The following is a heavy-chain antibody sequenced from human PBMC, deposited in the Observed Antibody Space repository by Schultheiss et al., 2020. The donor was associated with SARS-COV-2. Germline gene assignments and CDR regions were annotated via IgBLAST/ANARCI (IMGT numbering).Heavy chain of an antibody. CDR3: AKDQGVVVPAAIPYFDY. Sequence: GGSLRLSCAASGFTFSSYSMNWVRQAPGKGLEWVSTISSSGGSTYYADSVKGRFTVSRDNAKNTLYLQMDSLRAEDTAVYYCAKDQGVVVPAAIPYFDYWGQGTLVTVSS. D-gene: IGHD2-2*01. CDR2: ISSSGGST. V-gene: IGHV3-21*04. CDR1: GFTFSSYS. J-gene: IGHJ4*02.